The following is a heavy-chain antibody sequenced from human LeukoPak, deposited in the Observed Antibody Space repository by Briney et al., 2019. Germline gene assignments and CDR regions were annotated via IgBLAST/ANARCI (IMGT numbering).Heavy chain of an antibody. V-gene: IGHV1-69*13. J-gene: IGHJ5*02. CDR3: AKDSSSWHNWFDP. D-gene: IGHD6-13*01. CDR2: IIPIFGTA. Sequence: ASVKVSCKASGGTFSSYAISWVRQAPGQGLEWKGGIIPIFGTANYAQKFQGRVTITADESTSTAYMELSSLRSEDTAVYYCAKDSSSWHNWFDPWGQGTLVTVSS. CDR1: GGTFSSYA.